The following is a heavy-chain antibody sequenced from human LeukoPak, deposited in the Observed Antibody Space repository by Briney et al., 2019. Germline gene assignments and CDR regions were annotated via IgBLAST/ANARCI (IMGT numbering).Heavy chain of an antibody. J-gene: IGHJ4*02. CDR2: IYYSGST. Sequence: SETLSLTCTVSGGSVSSGSHYWSWIRQPPGKGLEWIGYIYYSGSTNYNPSLKSRVTISVDTSKNQFSLKLSSVTAADTAVYYCARMQRDGYKPPFDYWGQGTLVTVSS. CDR1: GGSVSSGSHY. V-gene: IGHV4-61*01. D-gene: IGHD5-24*01. CDR3: ARMQRDGYKPPFDY.